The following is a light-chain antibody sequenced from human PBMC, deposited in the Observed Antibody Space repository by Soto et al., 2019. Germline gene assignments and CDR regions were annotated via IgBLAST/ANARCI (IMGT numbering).Light chain of an antibody. Sequence: QSALTQPASVSGSPGQSITIACTGTSSDVGAYNHVSWYQQHPDKAPKLIIYEVTNRPTGVSNRFSGSKSGNTASLTISGLQAEDEADYYCSSYSTTNTLVVFGGGTKLTVL. J-gene: IGLJ2*01. V-gene: IGLV2-14*01. CDR2: EVT. CDR3: SSYSTTNTLVV. CDR1: SSDVGAYNH.